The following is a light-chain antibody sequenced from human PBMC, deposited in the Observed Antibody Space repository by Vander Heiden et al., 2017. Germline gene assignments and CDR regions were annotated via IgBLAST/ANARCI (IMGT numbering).Light chain of an antibody. CDR2: TAS. CDR1: QSINSY. CDR3: QQSDSTPLT. V-gene: IGKV1-39*01. J-gene: IGKJ4*01. Sequence: DIQMTQSPSSLSASVGDRVTITCRASQSINSYLNWYQQKPGKAPKRLIYTASSLQSGVPSRFSGSGYGTDFTLTISSLEPEDFATYYCQQSDSTPLTFGGGTKVEIK.